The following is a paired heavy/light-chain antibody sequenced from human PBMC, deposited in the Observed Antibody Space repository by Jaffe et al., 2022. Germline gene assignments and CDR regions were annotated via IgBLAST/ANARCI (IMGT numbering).Light chain of an antibody. Sequence: DIQMTQSPSSLSASVGDRVTITCRASQSISSYLNWYQQKPGKAPKLLIYAASSLQSGVPSRFSGSGSGTDFTLTISSLQPEDFATYYCQQSYSTLGTFGQGTRLEIK. J-gene: IGKJ5*01. CDR2: AAS. CDR3: QQSYSTLGT. CDR1: QSISSY. V-gene: IGKV1-39*01.
Heavy chain of an antibody. Sequence: QVQLQESGPGLVKPSGTLSLTCAVSGGSISSSNWWSWIRQPPGKGLEWIGEIYHSGSTNYNPSLKSRVTISVDKSKNQFSLKLSSVTAADTAVYYCARLAYYYDSSGYYRMDYWGQGTLVTVSS. CDR2: IYHSGST. D-gene: IGHD3-22*01. V-gene: IGHV4-4*02. CDR3: ARLAYYYDSSGYYRMDY. J-gene: IGHJ4*02. CDR1: GGSISSSNW.